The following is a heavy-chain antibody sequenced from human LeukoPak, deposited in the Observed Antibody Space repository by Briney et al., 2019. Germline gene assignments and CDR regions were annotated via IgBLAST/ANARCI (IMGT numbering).Heavy chain of an antibody. J-gene: IGHJ3*02. Sequence: GGSLRLSCAASGFTFGSYWMSWVRQAPGKGLEWVADIKQDGSEKYYVDSVKGRFTISRDNAKNSLYLQMNSLRAEDTAVYYCARDGSPLIWGQGTMVTASS. CDR2: IKQDGSEK. CDR1: GFTFGSYW. CDR3: ARDGSPLI. V-gene: IGHV3-7*03.